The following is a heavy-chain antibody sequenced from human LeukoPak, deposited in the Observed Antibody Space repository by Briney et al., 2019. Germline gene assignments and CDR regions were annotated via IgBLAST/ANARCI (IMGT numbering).Heavy chain of an antibody. D-gene: IGHD6-6*01. V-gene: IGHV1-24*01. CDR2: FDPEDGET. CDR3: ASSDFNTYYYYMDV. Sequence: ASVKVSCKVSGYTLTELSMHWVRQAPGKGLEWMGGFDPEDGETIYAQKFQGRVTMTEDTSTDTAYMELSSLRSEDTAVYYCASSDFNTYYYYMDVWGKGTTVTVSS. CDR1: GYTLTELS. J-gene: IGHJ6*03.